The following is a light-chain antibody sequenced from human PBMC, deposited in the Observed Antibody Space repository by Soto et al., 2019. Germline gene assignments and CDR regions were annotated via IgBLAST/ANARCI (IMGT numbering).Light chain of an antibody. J-gene: IGLJ2*01. Sequence: QSALTQPPSASGSPGQSVTISCAGTSNDVGAYNYVSWYQQHPGKAPKLMIYEVTKRPSGVPDRFSGSKSGNTASLTVSGLQVEDEADYYCSSHAGTKVVFGGGTKVTVL. CDR3: SSHAGTKVV. CDR1: SNDVGAYNY. CDR2: EVT. V-gene: IGLV2-8*01.